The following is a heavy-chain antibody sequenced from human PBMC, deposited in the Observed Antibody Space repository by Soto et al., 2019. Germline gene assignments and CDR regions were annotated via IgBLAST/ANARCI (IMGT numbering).Heavy chain of an antibody. J-gene: IGHJ6*02. D-gene: IGHD2-2*01. CDR1: GGTFSSYA. CDR3: TRSQGSSTSLENYYYYYYGMDD. CDR2: IIPIPGTA. V-gene: IGHV1-69*01. Sequence: QVQLVQSGAEVKKPGSSVKVSCKASGGTFSSYAISWVRQAPGQGIEWMGGIIPIPGTANYAQKFQGRDTSTADESTSTAYMELSRLRFEDTADYYSTRSQGSSTSLENYYYYYYGMDDWGQGTTVTVSS.